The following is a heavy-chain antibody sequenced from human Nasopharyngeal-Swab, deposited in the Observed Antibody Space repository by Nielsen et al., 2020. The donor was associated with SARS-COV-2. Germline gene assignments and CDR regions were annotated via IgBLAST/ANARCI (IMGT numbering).Heavy chain of an antibody. CDR2: ISYDGSNK. V-gene: IGHV3-30*03. D-gene: IGHD3-16*01. CDR1: GFTFSSYG. Sequence: GESLKISCAASGFTFSSYGMHWVRQAPGKGLEWVAVISYDGSNKYYADSVKGRFTISRDNSKNTLYLQMNSLRAEDTAVYYCARGTDDDYVWGSTFDYWGQGTLVTVSS. CDR3: ARGTDDDYVWGSTFDY. J-gene: IGHJ4*02.